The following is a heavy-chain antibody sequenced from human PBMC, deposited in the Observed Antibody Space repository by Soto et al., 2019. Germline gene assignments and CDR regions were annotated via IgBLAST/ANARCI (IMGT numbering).Heavy chain of an antibody. CDR3: AKERVLEWFQTTFYGMDV. CDR2: ISGSGGST. CDR1: GFTFSSYA. J-gene: IGHJ6*02. D-gene: IGHD3-3*01. V-gene: IGHV3-23*01. Sequence: GGSLRLSCAASGFTFSSYAMSWVRQAPGKGLEWVSAISGSGGSTYYADSVKGRFTISRDNSKNTLYLQMNSLRAEDTAVYYCAKERVLEWFQTTFYGMDVWGQGTTVTVSS.